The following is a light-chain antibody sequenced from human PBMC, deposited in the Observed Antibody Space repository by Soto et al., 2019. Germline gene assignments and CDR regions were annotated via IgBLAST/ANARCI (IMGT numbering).Light chain of an antibody. J-gene: IGKJ5*01. V-gene: IGKV3-20*01. CDR2: DIS. Sequence: EIVLTQSPGTLSLSPGDTATLSCRASQSLSSNYLAWYQQRPGQAPKLLIYDISSRATGIPDRFSGSGSGTDFTLTITRLDPEDFAVYYCQQYGGSMTFGQGTQLEIE. CDR1: QSLSSNY. CDR3: QQYGGSMT.